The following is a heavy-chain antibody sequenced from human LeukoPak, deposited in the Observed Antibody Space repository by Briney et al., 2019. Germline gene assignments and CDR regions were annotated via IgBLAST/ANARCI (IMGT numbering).Heavy chain of an antibody. V-gene: IGHV4-31*03. CDR1: GGSISSGGYY. J-gene: IGHJ5*02. CDR3: ARDKRDNWNYWFDP. CDR2: IYYSGST. D-gene: IGHD1-7*01. Sequence: ASETLSLTCTVSGGSISSGGYYWSWIRQHPGKGLEWIGYIYYSGSTYYNPSLKSRVTISLDTSKNQFSLKLSIVTAADTAVYYCARDKRDNWNYWFDPWGQGTLVTVSS.